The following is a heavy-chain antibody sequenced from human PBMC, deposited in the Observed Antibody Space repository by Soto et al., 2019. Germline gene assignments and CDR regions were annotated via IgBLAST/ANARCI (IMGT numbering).Heavy chain of an antibody. Sequence: EVQLLESGGGLVQPGGSLRLSCAASGFTFSSYAMSWVRQAPGKGLEWVSAISGSGGSTYYADSVKGRFTISRDNSKDTLYLQMNSLRAEDTAVYYCAKHRYGPHYFDYWGQGTLVTVSS. J-gene: IGHJ4*02. CDR2: ISGSGGST. V-gene: IGHV3-23*01. D-gene: IGHD5-18*01. CDR3: AKHRYGPHYFDY. CDR1: GFTFSSYA.